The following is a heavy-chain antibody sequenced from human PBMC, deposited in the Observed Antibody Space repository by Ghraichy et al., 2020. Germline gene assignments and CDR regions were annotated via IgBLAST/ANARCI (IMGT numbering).Heavy chain of an antibody. CDR1: GFTFSDYG. Sequence: GGSLRLSCAASGFTFSDYGMQWVRQAPGKGLEWVAVISYDGSNKYYADSVKGRFTISRDNSKNTLYLQMSSLRAEDTAVYYCAGRGSSGWYSLDYGGQGTLVTVSS. V-gene: IGHV3-30*03. CDR2: ISYDGSNK. D-gene: IGHD6-19*01. J-gene: IGHJ4*02. CDR3: AGRGSSGWYSLDY.